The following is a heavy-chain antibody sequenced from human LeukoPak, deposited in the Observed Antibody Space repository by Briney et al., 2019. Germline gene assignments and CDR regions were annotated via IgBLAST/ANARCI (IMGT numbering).Heavy chain of an antibody. CDR2: ISWNSGSI. V-gene: IGHV3-9*01. J-gene: IGHJ3*02. Sequence: PGRSLRLSCAASGFTFDGYAMHWVRQAPGKGLEWVSGISWNSGSIGYADSVKGRFTISRDNAKNSLYLQMNSLRAEDTALYYCARGGIENDAFDIWGQGTMVTVSS. D-gene: IGHD3-10*01. CDR3: ARGGIENDAFDI. CDR1: GFTFDGYA.